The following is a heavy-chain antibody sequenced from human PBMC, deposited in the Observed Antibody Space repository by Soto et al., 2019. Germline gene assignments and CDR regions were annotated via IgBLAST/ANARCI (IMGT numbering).Heavy chain of an antibody. D-gene: IGHD5-12*01. CDR3: AEGARGYYFGFDP. J-gene: IGHJ5*02. CDR1: GGSISSGGYY. V-gene: IGHV4-31*03. Sequence: QVQLQESGPGLVKPSQTLSLTCTVSGGSISSGGYYWSWIRQHPGKGLEWIGYIYYSGSTYYNPSLKSRVTNSLDSSKNQCSPKPSSVTAADTAVYYRAEGARGYYFGFDPGGRGSGFTVCS. CDR2: IYYSGST.